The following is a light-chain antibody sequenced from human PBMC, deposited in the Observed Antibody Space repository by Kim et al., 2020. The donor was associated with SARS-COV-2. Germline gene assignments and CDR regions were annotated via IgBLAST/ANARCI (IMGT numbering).Light chain of an antibody. CDR2: DAS. CDR3: QQRSNWPPIT. V-gene: IGKV3-11*01. Sequence: SPGERAALSCRASKSVSSYLAWYQQKPGQAPRLLSYDASNRATGIPARFSGSGSGTDFTLTISSLEPEDFAVYYCQQRSNWPPITFGQGTRLEIK. CDR1: KSVSSY. J-gene: IGKJ5*01.